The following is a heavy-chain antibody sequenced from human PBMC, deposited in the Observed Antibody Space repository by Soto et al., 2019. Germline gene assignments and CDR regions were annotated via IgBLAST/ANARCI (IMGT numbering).Heavy chain of an antibody. D-gene: IGHD2-2*01. CDR2: ISYDGSNK. CDR1: GFTFSAFA. J-gene: IGHJ6*02. CDR3: ARGPAIVLLPADMLRTSMDHYYYGMDV. V-gene: IGHV3-30-3*01. Sequence: GGSLRLSCAASGFTFSAFAIHWVRQVPGKGLEWVAFISYDGSNKYFADSVKGRFTISRDSSKNTVYLQMNSLRPEDTAVYYCARGPAIVLLPADMLRTSMDHYYYGMDVWGQGTTVTVSS.